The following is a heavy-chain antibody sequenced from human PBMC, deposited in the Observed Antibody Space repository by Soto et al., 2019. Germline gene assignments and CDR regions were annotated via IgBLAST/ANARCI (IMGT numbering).Heavy chain of an antibody. V-gene: IGHV4-31*03. J-gene: IGHJ6*02. CDR2: IYYSGST. Sequence: SETLSLTCTVSGGSISSVGYYWSWIRQHPGKGLEWIGYIYYSGSTYYNPSLKSRVTISVDTSKNQFSLKLSSVTAADTAVYYCARVNGAYYYSGMDVWGQGTTVTVSS. D-gene: IGHD2-8*01. CDR3: ARVNGAYYYSGMDV. CDR1: GGSISSVGYY.